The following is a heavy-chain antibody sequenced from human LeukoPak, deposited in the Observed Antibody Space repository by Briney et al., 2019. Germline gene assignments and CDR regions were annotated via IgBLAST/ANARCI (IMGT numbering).Heavy chain of an antibody. V-gene: IGHV3-7*01. Sequence: PGGSLRLSCAASGFTFSDFWMTWVRQAPGKGLEWVASIKQDGNTKFYVDSVKGRFTISRDNARTSLFLQMTSLTPADTAVYYCARKFRTKYFQHWGQGTLVTVSS. CDR3: ARKFRTKYFQH. CDR2: IKQDGNTK. D-gene: IGHD2-2*01. J-gene: IGHJ1*01. CDR1: GFTFSDFW.